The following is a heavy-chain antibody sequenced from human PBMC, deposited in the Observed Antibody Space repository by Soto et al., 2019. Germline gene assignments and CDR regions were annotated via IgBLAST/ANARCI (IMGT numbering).Heavy chain of an antibody. Sequence: QVQLVQSGAEVKKPGASVKVSCKASGYTFTGYYMHWVRQAPGQGLEWMGWINPNSGGTNYAQKVSGRVTLARDTSISTAYMELSRLRSDDTAVYYCARADYSREYYYYYGMDVWGQGTTVTVSS. CDR1: GYTFTGYY. V-gene: IGHV1-2*02. CDR2: INPNSGGT. CDR3: ARADYSREYYYYYGMDV. J-gene: IGHJ6*02. D-gene: IGHD4-4*01.